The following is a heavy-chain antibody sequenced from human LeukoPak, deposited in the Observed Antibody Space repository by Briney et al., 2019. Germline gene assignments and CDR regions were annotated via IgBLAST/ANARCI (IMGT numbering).Heavy chain of an antibody. D-gene: IGHD3-10*01. Sequence: ASVKVSCKASGYTFTDYYMHWVRQAPGQGLEWMGWINPNSGGTNYTQKFQGRVTMTRDTSISTAYMELSRLRSDDTAVYYCARDRHPMIRGITNWSMDVWGKGTTVIVSS. CDR3: ARDRHPMIRGITNWSMDV. V-gene: IGHV1-2*02. CDR2: INPNSGGT. CDR1: GYTFTDYY. J-gene: IGHJ6*03.